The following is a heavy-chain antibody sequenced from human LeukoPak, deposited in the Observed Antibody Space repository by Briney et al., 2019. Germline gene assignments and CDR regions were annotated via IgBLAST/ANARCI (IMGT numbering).Heavy chain of an antibody. CDR2: FDPEDGET. CDR1: GYTLTELS. CDR3: ATDSSGYYPHSNRFDY. Sequence: GASVKVSCKVSGYTLTELSMHWVRQAPGKGLEWMGGFDPEDGETIYAQKFQGRVTMTEDTSTDTAYMELSSLRSEDTAVYYCATDSSGYYPHSNRFDYWGQGTLVTVSS. V-gene: IGHV1-24*01. D-gene: IGHD3-3*01. J-gene: IGHJ4*02.